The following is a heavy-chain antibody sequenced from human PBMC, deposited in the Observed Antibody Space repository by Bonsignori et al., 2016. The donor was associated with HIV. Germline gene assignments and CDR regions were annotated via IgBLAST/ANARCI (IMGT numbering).Heavy chain of an antibody. CDR2: IYDSGRT. CDR3: TRDPNV. CDR1: GGSIRNSEYY. Sequence: QLQLQESGPGLVKPSGTLSLTCTVSGGSIRNSEYYWGWIRQSPGEGLEWIGSIYDSGRTFYSQSLRSRVTISVDTSKNQFSLTLSSVTAADTAVYFCTRDPNVWGQGVLVAVSS. J-gene: IGHJ4*02. V-gene: IGHV4-39*07.